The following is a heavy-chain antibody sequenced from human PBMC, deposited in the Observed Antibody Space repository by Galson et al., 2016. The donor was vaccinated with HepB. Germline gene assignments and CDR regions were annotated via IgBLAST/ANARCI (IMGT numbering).Heavy chain of an antibody. V-gene: IGHV3-48*02. J-gene: IGHJ4*02. D-gene: IGHD6-13*01. Sequence: SLRLSCAASGFIFSDYSMNWVRQAPGKGLEWIPYISSGSSIIKYADSVKGRFTISRDNANNSLYLQMDSLRDEDTAVYYCAREFSAGYNRALGDYWGQGTLVTVSS. CDR2: ISSGSSII. CDR1: GFIFSDYS. CDR3: AREFSAGYNRALGDY.